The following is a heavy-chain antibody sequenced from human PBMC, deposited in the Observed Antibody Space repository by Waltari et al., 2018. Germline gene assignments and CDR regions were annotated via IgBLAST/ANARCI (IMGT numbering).Heavy chain of an antibody. CDR1: GFTFSSYW. D-gene: IGHD3-3*01. Sequence: EVQLVESGGGLVQPGGSLRLSCAASGFTFSSYWMSWVRQAPGKGLEGVANIKQDGSEKYYVDSVKGRFTISRDNAKNSLYLQMNSLRAEDTAVYYCARDNYDFWSGYFSYYYYYGMDVWGQGTTVTVSS. CDR3: ARDNYDFWSGYFSYYYYYGMDV. CDR2: IKQDGSEK. V-gene: IGHV3-7*01. J-gene: IGHJ6*02.